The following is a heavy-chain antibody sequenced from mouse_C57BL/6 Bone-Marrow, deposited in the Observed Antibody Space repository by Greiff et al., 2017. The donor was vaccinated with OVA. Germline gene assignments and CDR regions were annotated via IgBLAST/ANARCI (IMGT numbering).Heavy chain of an antibody. CDR2: IDPETGGT. V-gene: IGHV1-15*01. D-gene: IGHD2-5*01. Sequence: QVQLKQSGAELVRPGASVTLSCKASGYTFTDYEMHWVKQTPVHGLEWIGAIDPETGGTAYNQKFKGKAILTADKSSSTAYMELRSLTSEDSAVYYCTRNSNYVSLYYFDYWGQGTTLTVSS. J-gene: IGHJ2*01. CDR1: GYTFTDYE. CDR3: TRNSNYVSLYYFDY.